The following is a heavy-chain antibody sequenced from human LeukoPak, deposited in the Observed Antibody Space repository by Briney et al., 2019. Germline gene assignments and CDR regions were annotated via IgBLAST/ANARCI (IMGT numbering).Heavy chain of an antibody. D-gene: IGHD6-13*01. CDR2: IIPIFGTA. CDR3: ARELFEPAAGTEYYYYYGMDV. Sequence: ASVKVSCKASGGTFSSYAISWVRQAPGQGLEWMGGIIPIFGTANYAQEFQGRVTITADESTSTAYMELSSLRSEDTAVYYCARELFEPAAGTEYYYYYGMDVWGQGTTVTVSS. J-gene: IGHJ6*02. V-gene: IGHV1-69*13. CDR1: GGTFSSYA.